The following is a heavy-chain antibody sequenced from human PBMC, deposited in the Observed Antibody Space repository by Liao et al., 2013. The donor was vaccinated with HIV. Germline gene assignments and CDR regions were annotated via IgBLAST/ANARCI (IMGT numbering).Heavy chain of an antibody. CDR1: GGSIGSNY. CDR3: AKEETSSYFDFWSGFHSYFYMDV. V-gene: IGHV4-59*01. D-gene: IGHD3-3*01. CDR2: IYYGGTT. Sequence: QVQLQESGPGLVRPSETLSLNCTVSGGSIGSNYWNWIRQAPGKGLEWIGYIYYGGTTNYNPSLSSRVTMSVDRSKGQFSLKLSSVTVADTAIYYCAKEETSSYFDFWSGFHSYFYMDVWGKGTRVTVSS. J-gene: IGHJ6*03.